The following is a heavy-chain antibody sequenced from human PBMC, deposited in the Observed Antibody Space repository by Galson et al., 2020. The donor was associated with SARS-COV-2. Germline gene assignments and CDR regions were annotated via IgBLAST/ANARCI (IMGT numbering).Heavy chain of an antibody. Sequence: SEPLSLPCTVSKGSFPTYYWSWLRQPPGKGLEWIGSLFHSGPTNYNPPLKRRVSISLDTAKNRWSLKWSSVSAADTAVYCCARERGTDYKDALFIWGYGTMVT. CDR2: LFHSGPT. J-gene: IGHJ3*01. CDR3: ARERGTDYKDALFI. CDR1: KGSFPTYY. D-gene: IGHD3-10*01. V-gene: IGHV4-59*01.